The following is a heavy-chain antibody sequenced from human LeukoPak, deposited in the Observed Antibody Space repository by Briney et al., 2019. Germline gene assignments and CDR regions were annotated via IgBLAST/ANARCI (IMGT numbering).Heavy chain of an antibody. CDR1: GFTFSSYG. Sequence: GGSLRLSCAASGFTFSSYGMHWVRQAPGKGLEWVAFIRYDGSNKYYADSVKGRFTISRDNSKNTLYLQMNSLRAEDTAVYYCARGRPYYDFWSGAYYYYYMDVWGKGTTVTVSS. V-gene: IGHV3-30*02. CDR2: IRYDGSNK. D-gene: IGHD3-3*01. J-gene: IGHJ6*03. CDR3: ARGRPYYDFWSGAYYYYYMDV.